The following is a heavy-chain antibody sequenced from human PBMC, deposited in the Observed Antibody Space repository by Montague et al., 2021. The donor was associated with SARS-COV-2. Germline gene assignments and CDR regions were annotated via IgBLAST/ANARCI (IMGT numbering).Heavy chain of an antibody. CDR1: GGSTASHY. CDR2: VYYNGDT. CDR3: ARGGAFDP. Sequence: SETLSLTCTVSGGSTASHYWNWIRQSPGKRPEWIGYVYYNGDTKYNLSLQSRVTISIDTSENQFSLRLNSVTAADTAVYFCARGGAFDPWGQGRLVTVSS. J-gene: IGHJ3*01. V-gene: IGHV4-59*08.